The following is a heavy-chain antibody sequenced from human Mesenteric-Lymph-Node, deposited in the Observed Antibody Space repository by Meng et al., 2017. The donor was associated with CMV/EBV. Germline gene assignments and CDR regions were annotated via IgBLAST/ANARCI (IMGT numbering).Heavy chain of an antibody. J-gene: IGHJ4*02. V-gene: IGHV3-23*01. CDR3: AKDRGSSWSPGGFDY. D-gene: IGHD6-13*01. CDR1: GFTFSSYG. Sequence: GESLKISCAASGFTFSSYGMHWVRQAPGKGLEWVSGISGSGGSTYYADSVKGRCPISRDNSKKTLYLQMNSLRVEDTAVYYCAKDRGSSWSPGGFDYWGQGTLVTVSS. CDR2: ISGSGGST.